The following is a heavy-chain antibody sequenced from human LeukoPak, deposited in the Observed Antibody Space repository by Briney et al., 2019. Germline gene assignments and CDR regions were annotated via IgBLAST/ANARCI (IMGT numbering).Heavy chain of an antibody. V-gene: IGHV1-18*01. CDR3: ARGYRPRVTTGGRDYFDY. J-gene: IGHJ4*02. D-gene: IGHD4-17*01. CDR1: GYTFTSYG. Sequence: ASVKVSCKASGYTFTSYGISWVRQAPGQGLEWMGWISAYNGNTNYAQKLQGRVTMTTDTSTSTAYMELRSLRSDDTAVYYCARGYRPRVTTGGRDYFDYWGQGTLVTVSS. CDR2: ISAYNGNT.